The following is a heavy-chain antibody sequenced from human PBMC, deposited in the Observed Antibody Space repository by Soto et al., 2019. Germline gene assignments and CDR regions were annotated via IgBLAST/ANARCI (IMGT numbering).Heavy chain of an antibody. CDR3: ARGEGYCSGGVCYRWFDP. Sequence: QVQLVQSGAEVKRPGASMKLSCKASGYTFTKYAIHWVRQAPGQGLEWMGWINAGSGNTKYSQKFQGRVTATRDTSASIAYMELSSLRSEDTAVYYCARGEGYCSGGVCYRWFDPWGQGSLVTVSS. CDR2: INAGSGNT. D-gene: IGHD2-15*01. CDR1: GYTFTKYA. J-gene: IGHJ5*02. V-gene: IGHV1-3*01.